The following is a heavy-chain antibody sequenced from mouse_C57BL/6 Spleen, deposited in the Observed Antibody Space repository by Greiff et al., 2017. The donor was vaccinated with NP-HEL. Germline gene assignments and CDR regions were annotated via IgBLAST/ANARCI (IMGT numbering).Heavy chain of an antibody. D-gene: IGHD2-1*01. V-gene: IGHV1-82*01. Sequence: QVQLQQPGPELVKPGASVKISCKASGYAFSSSWMNWVKQRPGKGLEWIGRIYPGDGDTNYNGKFKGKATLTADKSSSTAYMQLSSLTSEDSAVYFCARDGKTYFDYWGQGTTLTVSS. CDR2: IYPGDGDT. CDR1: GYAFSSSW. CDR3: ARDGKTYFDY. J-gene: IGHJ2*01.